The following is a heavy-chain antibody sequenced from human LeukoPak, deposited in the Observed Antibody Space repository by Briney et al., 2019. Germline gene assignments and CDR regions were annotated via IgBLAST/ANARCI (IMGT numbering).Heavy chain of an antibody. V-gene: IGHV3-33*01. CDR3: VRGPETYLYYSGSSPDFDY. Sequence: GRSLRLSCAASGFTFDNFGMHWVRQAPGRGLEWVALMSFDGTSKYYADSVKGRFTISRDDSKDTLLLEMNSLRDEDTAVYHCVRGPETYLYYSGSSPDFDYWGQGTPVTVSS. CDR1: GFTFDNFG. D-gene: IGHD3-10*01. J-gene: IGHJ4*02. CDR2: MSFDGTSK.